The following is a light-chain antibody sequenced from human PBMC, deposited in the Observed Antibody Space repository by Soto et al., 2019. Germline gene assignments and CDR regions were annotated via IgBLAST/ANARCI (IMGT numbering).Light chain of an antibody. Sequence: EIVLTQSPGTLSLSPGERATLSCRASQSVSSSFLAWYQQKAGQAPRLLIYGASSRATGIPDRFSGSGSGTEFTLTISRLAPEDFAVYYCQQYDRSPWTFGQGTKVEIK. J-gene: IGKJ1*01. CDR2: GAS. CDR1: QSVSSSF. CDR3: QQYDRSPWT. V-gene: IGKV3-20*01.